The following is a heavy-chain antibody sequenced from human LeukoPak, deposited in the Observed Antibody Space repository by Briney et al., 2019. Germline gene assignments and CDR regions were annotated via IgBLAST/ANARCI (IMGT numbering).Heavy chain of an antibody. J-gene: IGHJ4*02. CDR2: FDSGSGEI. Sequence: GASVKVSCKVSGYSITELSTHWVRQARGKGLEGMGGFDSGSGEIIYEQKFQDRVTMTEDTSPDTAYMELSSLRSEDTALYYCATGTHYDLLPFWGQGTLVTVSS. V-gene: IGHV1-24*01. D-gene: IGHD3-9*01. CDR1: GYSITELS. CDR3: ATGTHYDLLPF.